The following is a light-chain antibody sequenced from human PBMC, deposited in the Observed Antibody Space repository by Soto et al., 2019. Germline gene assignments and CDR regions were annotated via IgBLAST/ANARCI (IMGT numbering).Light chain of an antibody. CDR1: QSVSSY. Sequence: EIVLTQSPATLSLSPGERATLSCRASQSVSSYLAWYQQKPGQAPRRLIYDASNRATGIPARFSGSGSGTDFALTISSLEPEDFAVYYCQQRSNPITFGQGTRLEIK. CDR2: DAS. CDR3: QQRSNPIT. V-gene: IGKV3-11*01. J-gene: IGKJ5*01.